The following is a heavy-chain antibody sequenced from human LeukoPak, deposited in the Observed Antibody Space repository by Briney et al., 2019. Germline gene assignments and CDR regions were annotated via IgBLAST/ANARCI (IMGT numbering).Heavy chain of an antibody. V-gene: IGHV3-64*01. Sequence: GGSLRLSCAASGFTFSSYAMHWVRQAPGKGLEYVSAISSNGGSTYYANSVKGRFTISRDNSKNTLYLQMGSLRAEDMAVYYCARDYGFWSGYYPGYYYYGMDVWGQGTTVTVSS. CDR3: ARDYGFWSGYYPGYYYYGMDV. D-gene: IGHD3-3*01. J-gene: IGHJ6*02. CDR2: ISSNGGST. CDR1: GFTFSSYA.